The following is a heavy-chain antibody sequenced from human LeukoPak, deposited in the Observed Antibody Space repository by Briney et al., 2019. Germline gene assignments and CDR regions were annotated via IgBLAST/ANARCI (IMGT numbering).Heavy chain of an antibody. V-gene: IGHV4-59*12. CDR2: IYYSGST. CDR3: ARDRYYYDISGYFNWFDP. D-gene: IGHD3-22*01. Sequence: TSETLSLTCTVSSGSISSYYWSWIRQPPGKGLEWIGYIYYSGSTNYNPSLKSRVTMSVDTSKNQFSLKLSSVTAADTAVYYCARDRYYYDISGYFNWFDPWGQGTLVTVSS. CDR1: SGSISSYY. J-gene: IGHJ5*02.